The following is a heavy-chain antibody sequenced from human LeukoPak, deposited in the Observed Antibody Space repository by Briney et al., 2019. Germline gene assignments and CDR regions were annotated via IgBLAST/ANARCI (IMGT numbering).Heavy chain of an antibody. D-gene: IGHD3-9*01. CDR2: IIPMSGAG. V-gene: IGHV1-69*06. J-gene: IGHJ4*02. CDR1: GGTFSSYA. Sequence: SVKVSCKASGGTFSSYAISWVRQAPGQGLEWMGGIIPMSGAGNFAQKFQGRVTITADKSTSTAYMEPNSLRSDDTAVYYCASKYYDILTGYYGYFDSWGQGTLVTVSS. CDR3: ASKYYDILTGYYGYFDS.